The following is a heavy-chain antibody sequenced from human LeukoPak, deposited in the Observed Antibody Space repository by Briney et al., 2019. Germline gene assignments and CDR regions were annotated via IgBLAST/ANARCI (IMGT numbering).Heavy chain of an antibody. CDR1: GLTYTDFW. D-gene: IGHD5-18*01. CDR2: IKNVGSVT. Sequence: GGSLRLSCAAPGLTYTDFWMHWVRQAPGKGLEWVSLIKNVGSVTRYADSVKGRFIISRDDAKNTLDLQMNSLKVDDTAVYYCATGHSYGYDYWGQGILVTVSS. J-gene: IGHJ4*02. CDR3: ATGHSYGYDY. V-gene: IGHV3-74*01.